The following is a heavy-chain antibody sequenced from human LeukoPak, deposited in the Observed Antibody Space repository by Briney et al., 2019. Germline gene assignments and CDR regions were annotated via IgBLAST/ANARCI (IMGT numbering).Heavy chain of an antibody. J-gene: IGHJ6*03. D-gene: IGHD5-24*01. CDR3: ARGARRRDGYNYDYYYYMDV. CDR1: GGSISSSSYY. Sequence: ASETLSLTCTVSGGSISSSSYYWGWIRQPPGKGLEWIGSIYYSGSTYYNPSLKSRVTISVDTSKNQFSLKLSSVTAADTAVYYCARGARRRDGYNYDYYYYMDVWGKGTTVTVSS. CDR2: IYYSGST. V-gene: IGHV4-39*07.